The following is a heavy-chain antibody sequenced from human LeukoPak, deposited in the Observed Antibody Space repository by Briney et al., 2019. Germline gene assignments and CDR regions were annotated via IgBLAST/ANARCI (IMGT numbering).Heavy chain of an antibody. CDR3: ARDSDFWSGLGMDV. D-gene: IGHD3-3*01. CDR2: IYTSGST. CDR1: GGSISSSSYY. V-gene: IGHV4-61*02. Sequence: PSETLSLTCTVSGGSISSSSYYWGWIRQPAGKGLEWIGRIYTSGSTNYNPSLKSRVTMSVDTSKNQFSLKLSSVTAADTAVYYCARDSDFWSGLGMDVWGQGTTVTVSS. J-gene: IGHJ6*02.